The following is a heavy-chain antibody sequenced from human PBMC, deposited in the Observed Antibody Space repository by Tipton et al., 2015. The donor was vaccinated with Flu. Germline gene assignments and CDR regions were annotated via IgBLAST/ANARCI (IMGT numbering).Heavy chain of an antibody. CDR3: ARRDYSNYVSDPKSWFDP. CDR1: GYPIGNNYF. J-gene: IGHJ5*02. CDR2: VSRTGST. D-gene: IGHD4-11*01. Sequence: TLSLTCNVSGYPIGNNYFWAWIRQPPGKGLEWIGSVSRTGSTIYNPSLQSRVTISIDTSKDQFSLKMKSVTAADMAVYYCARRDYSNYVSDPKSWFDPWGQGTLVAVSS. V-gene: IGHV4-38-2*02.